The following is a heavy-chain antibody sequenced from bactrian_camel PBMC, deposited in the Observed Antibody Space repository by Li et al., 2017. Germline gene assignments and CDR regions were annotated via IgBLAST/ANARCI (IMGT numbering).Heavy chain of an antibody. CDR2: IYTIGGGT. CDR3: AARPVNTRACVAGGRYEFGY. J-gene: IGHJ4*01. CDR1: GSTFSSYY. D-gene: IGHD1*01. Sequence: QVQLVESGGGLVQPGGSLRLSCAASGSTFSSYYMNWVRQASGKEREGVAAIYTIGGGTVYADSVKGRFTISKDNAKNTLYLQMDNLQPEDTAVYYCAARPVNTRACVAGGRYEFGYWGQWTQVTVS. V-gene: IGHV3S28*01.